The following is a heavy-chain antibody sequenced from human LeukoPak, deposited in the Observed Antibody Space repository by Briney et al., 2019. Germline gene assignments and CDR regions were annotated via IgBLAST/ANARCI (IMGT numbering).Heavy chain of an antibody. J-gene: IGHJ4*02. V-gene: IGHV1-2*02. CDR2: INSNSGDT. D-gene: IGHD3-10*01. Sequence: GASVTVSCKASGYTFTGYYIHWLRQAPGQGLEWMGWINSNSGDTNYAQKFQGRVTMTRDTSISTAYMELSSLRSDDTAVYYCARSVREVIDSSRAPFDYWGQGTLVTVSS. CDR1: GYTFTGYY. CDR3: ARSVREVIDSSRAPFDY.